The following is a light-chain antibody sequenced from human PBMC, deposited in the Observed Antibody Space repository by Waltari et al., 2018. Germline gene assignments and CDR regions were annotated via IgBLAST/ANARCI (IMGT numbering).Light chain of an antibody. J-gene: IGKJ1*01. CDR3: QQYNNWPPWT. CDR2: GAS. V-gene: IGKV3-15*01. Sequence: EIVMTQSPATLSLSPGERATLSCRASQSVSSNLAWYQQKPGQAPRLLIYGASTRATGIPARFSGSGSGTEFTLTISSMQSEDFEVYYCQQYNNWPPWTFGKGTKVEIK. CDR1: QSVSSN.